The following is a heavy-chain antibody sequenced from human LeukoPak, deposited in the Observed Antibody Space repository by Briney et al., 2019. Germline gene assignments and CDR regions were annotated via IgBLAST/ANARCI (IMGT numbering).Heavy chain of an antibody. V-gene: IGHV1-2*02. CDR1: GHTFTGYY. Sequence: ASVKVSCKASGHTFTGYYMHWVRQAPGQGLEWMGWINPNSGGTNYAQKFQGRVTMTRDTSISTAYMELSRLRSDDTAVYYCARDQTYSLLRYFDWFPFDYWGQGTLVTVSS. D-gene: IGHD3-9*01. CDR3: ARDQTYSLLRYFDWFPFDY. J-gene: IGHJ4*02. CDR2: INPNSGGT.